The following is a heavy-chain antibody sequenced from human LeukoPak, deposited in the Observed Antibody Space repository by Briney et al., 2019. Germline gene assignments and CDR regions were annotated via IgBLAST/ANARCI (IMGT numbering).Heavy chain of an antibody. V-gene: IGHV4-59*01. Sequence: KPSETLSLTCTVSGGSISSYYWSWIRQPPGKGLEWIGYIYYSGSTNYNPSLKSRVTISVDTPKNQFSLKLSSVTAADTAVYYCARDTIFGANAFDIWGQGTMVTVSS. D-gene: IGHD3-3*01. J-gene: IGHJ3*02. CDR1: GGSISSYY. CDR3: ARDTIFGANAFDI. CDR2: IYYSGST.